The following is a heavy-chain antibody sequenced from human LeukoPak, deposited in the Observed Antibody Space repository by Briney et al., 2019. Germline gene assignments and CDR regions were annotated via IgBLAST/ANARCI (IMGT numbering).Heavy chain of an antibody. V-gene: IGHV1-18*01. CDR1: GYTFTSYG. D-gene: IGHD3-22*01. CDR3: ARGPLHYYDSSGYWYFDY. Sequence: GASVKVSCKASGYTFTSYGISWVRQAPGQGLERMGWISAYNGNTNYAQKLQGRVTMTTDTSTSTAYMELRSLRSDDTAVYYCARGPLHYYDSSGYWYFDYWGQGTLVTVSS. CDR2: ISAYNGNT. J-gene: IGHJ4*02.